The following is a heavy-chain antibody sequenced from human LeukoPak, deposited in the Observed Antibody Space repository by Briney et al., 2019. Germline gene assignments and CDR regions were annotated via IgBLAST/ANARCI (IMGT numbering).Heavy chain of an antibody. D-gene: IGHD3-22*01. Sequence: SETLSLTCTVSGGSLEGLNWSWIRQSPEKGLEWIGNVFHTGVTSYNLSLKSRVTISVDTSRNQFSLTMTSMTAADTAIYYCTRGGGSGYYFGIPRYYFDAWGQGVLVTVSS. V-gene: IGHV4-59*11. CDR1: GGSLEGLN. CDR3: TRGGGSGYYFGIPRYYFDA. CDR2: VFHTGVT. J-gene: IGHJ4*02.